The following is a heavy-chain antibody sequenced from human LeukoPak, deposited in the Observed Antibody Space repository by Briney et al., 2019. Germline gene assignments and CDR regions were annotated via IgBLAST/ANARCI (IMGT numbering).Heavy chain of an antibody. V-gene: IGHV1-24*01. D-gene: IGHD3-22*01. CDR1: GDTLTELP. CDR3: ARDTTTYYYDSSGYTGGY. J-gene: IGHJ4*02. Sequence: ASVKVSCKVSGDTLTELPMHWVRQAPGKGLEWIGGFDHKDGNTVYALNFQGRVSMTEDTSTDTAYMELSSLRSEDTAVYYCARDTTTYYYDSSGYTGGYWGQGTLVTVSS. CDR2: FDHKDGNT.